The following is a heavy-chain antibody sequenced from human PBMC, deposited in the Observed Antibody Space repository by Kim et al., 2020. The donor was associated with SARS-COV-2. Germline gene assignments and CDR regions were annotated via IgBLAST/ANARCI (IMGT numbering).Heavy chain of an antibody. J-gene: IGHJ6*02. V-gene: IGHV4-34*01. D-gene: IGHD6-19*01. CDR2: INHSGST. CDR1: GGSFSGYY. Sequence: SETLSLTCAVYGGSFSGYYWSWIRQPPGKGLEWIGEINHSGSTNYNPSLKSRVTISVDTSKNQFSLKLSSVTAADTTVYYCARENRRRGIAVAGTYYYYGMDFWGQGTTVTVSS. CDR3: ARENRRRGIAVAGTYYYYGMDF.